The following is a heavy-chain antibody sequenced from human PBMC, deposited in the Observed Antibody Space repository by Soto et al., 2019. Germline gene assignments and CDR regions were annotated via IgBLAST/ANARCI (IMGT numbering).Heavy chain of an antibody. CDR1: GYTFTGYY. CDR2: INPNSGGT. J-gene: IGHJ4*02. Sequence: GASVKVSCTASGYTFTGYYMHWVRQAPGQGLEWMGWINPNSGGTNYAQKFQGWVTMTRDTSISTAYMELSRLRSDDTAVYYCGRASKQKVIDYCGQGTRVTVGS. CDR3: GRASKQKVIDY. V-gene: IGHV1-2*04. D-gene: IGHD4-4*01.